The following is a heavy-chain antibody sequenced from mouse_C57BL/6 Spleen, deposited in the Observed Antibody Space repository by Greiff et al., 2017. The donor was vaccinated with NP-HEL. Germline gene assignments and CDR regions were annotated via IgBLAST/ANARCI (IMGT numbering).Heavy chain of an antibody. CDR3: TAIYCAMDD. V-gene: IGHV6-3*01. Sequence: EVKVEESGGGLVQPGGSMKLSCVASGFTFSNYWMNWVRQAPEKGLEWVAQIRLKSDNYATHYAASVKGRFTISRDDSKSSVYLQMNNLRADDTGIYYCTAIYCAMDDWGQGTSVTVSS. J-gene: IGHJ4*01. CDR1: GFTFSNYW. CDR2: IRLKSDNYAT.